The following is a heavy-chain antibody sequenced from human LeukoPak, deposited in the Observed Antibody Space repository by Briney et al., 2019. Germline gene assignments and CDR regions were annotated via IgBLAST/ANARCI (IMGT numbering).Heavy chain of an antibody. J-gene: IGHJ4*02. CDR3: ARTYSGSYSGFDY. D-gene: IGHD1-26*01. V-gene: IGHV3-33*08. CDR1: GFTFSSYA. CDR2: IWYDGSNK. Sequence: QPGGSLRLSCAASGFTFSSYAMHWVRQAPGKGLEWVAVIWYDGSNKYYADSVKGRFTISRDNSKNTLYLQMNSLRAEDTAVYYCARTYSGSYSGFDYWGQGTLVTVSS.